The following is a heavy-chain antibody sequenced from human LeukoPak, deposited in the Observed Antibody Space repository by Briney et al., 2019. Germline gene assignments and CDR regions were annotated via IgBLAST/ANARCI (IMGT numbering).Heavy chain of an antibody. V-gene: IGHV4-38-2*02. Sequence: SETLSLTCTVSGYSISSGYYWGCIRQPPGKGLEWIGSIYHSGSTYYNPSLKSRVTISVDTSKNQFSLKLSSVTAADTAVYYCARDVGDYGDYGNWFDPWGQGTLVTVSS. CDR3: ARDVGDYGDYGNWFDP. CDR1: GYSISSGYY. J-gene: IGHJ5*02. CDR2: IYHSGST. D-gene: IGHD4-17*01.